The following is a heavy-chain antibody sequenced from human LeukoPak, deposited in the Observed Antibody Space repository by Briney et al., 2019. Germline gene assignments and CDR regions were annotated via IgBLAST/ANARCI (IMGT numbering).Heavy chain of an antibody. CDR2: ISGRGGST. V-gene: IGHV3-23*01. CDR1: AFTFSSYV. J-gene: IGHJ4*02. Sequence: PGGSLRLSCAASAFTFSSYVMSWVRQAPGKGLEWVSAISGRGGSTYYADSVKGRFTISRDNPKNTLYLQMNSLRAEDTAVYYCAKGVYSGSYRLSFSHWGQGTLVTVSS. D-gene: IGHD1-26*01. CDR3: AKGVYSGSYRLSFSH.